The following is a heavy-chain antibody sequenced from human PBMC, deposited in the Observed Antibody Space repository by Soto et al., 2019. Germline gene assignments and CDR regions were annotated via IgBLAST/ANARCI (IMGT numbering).Heavy chain of an antibody. CDR1: GFSLSTSGVG. D-gene: IGHD3-10*01. J-gene: IGHJ6*02. V-gene: IGHV2-5*02. CDR3: AHVSAQSYYAMDA. CDR2: IYWDDGK. Sequence: QITLKESGPPLVKPTQTLTLTCSFSGFSLSTSGVGVAWIRQSPGKALQWLTVIYWDDGKRYSTSLESRLTITKATSKNQVVLTMTNMDLEDTGTYFCAHVSAQSYYAMDAWGQGTTVTVSS.